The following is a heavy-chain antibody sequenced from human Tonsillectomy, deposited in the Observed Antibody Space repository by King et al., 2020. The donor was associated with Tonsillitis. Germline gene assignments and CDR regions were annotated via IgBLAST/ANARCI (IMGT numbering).Heavy chain of an antibody. CDR1: GYTFTSDY. J-gene: IGHJ1*01. V-gene: IGHV1-46*03. CDR2: MNPTGGNT. Sequence: QLVQSGAEVKKPGASVKVSCKASGYTFTSDYMHWVRQAPGQGLEWMGIMNPTGGNTNYAQKFQGRVTMTWDTSTSTVYMDLTNLRSEDTAVYFCIRGRYRGSHWGLGTLVTVTS. CDR3: IRGRYRGSH. D-gene: IGHD3-16*02.